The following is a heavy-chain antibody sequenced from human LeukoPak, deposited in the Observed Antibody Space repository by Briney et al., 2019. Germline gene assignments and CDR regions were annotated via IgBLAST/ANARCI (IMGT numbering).Heavy chain of an antibody. J-gene: IGHJ4*02. D-gene: IGHD3-22*01. CDR3: AKAPWGLYESSGATYFH. CDR1: GFTFSNYG. Sequence: GSLRLSCAASGFTFSNYGMHWVRQAPGKGLEWVAVISYDGSNKYYADSVKGRFTISRDNSKNTLYLQMNSLRAEDTAVYYCAKAPWGLYESSGATYFHWGQGTLVTVSS. V-gene: IGHV3-30*18. CDR2: ISYDGSNK.